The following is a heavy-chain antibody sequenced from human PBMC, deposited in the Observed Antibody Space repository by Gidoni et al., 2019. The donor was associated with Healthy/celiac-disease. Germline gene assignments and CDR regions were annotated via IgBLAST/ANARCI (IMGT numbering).Heavy chain of an antibody. CDR1: GFSLSTSGVG. V-gene: IGHV2-5*02. D-gene: IGHD3-10*01. CDR2: IYWDDDK. CDR3: AHAGGDLPYYYYFDY. J-gene: IGHJ4*02. Sequence: QITLKESGPTLVKPTQTLTLTCTFSGFSLSTSGVGVGWIRPPPGKALEWLALIYWDDDKRYSPSLKSRLTITKDTSKNQVVLTMTNMDPVDTATYYCAHAGGDLPYYYYFDYWGQGTLVTVSS.